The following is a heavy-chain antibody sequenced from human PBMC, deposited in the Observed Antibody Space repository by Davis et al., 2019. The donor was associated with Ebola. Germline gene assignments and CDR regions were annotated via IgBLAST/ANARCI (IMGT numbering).Heavy chain of an antibody. CDR1: GFTFSSYG. Sequence: GESLKISCAASGFTFSSYGMHWVRQAPGKGLEWVSSISSYNTYIYYADSLKGRFTISRDNAKNSLYLQMNSLTAEDTAVYYCARDIGIEPDSFDFWGQGTLVTVSS. J-gene: IGHJ4*02. D-gene: IGHD2-21*01. CDR2: ISSYNTYI. V-gene: IGHV3-21*01. CDR3: ARDIGIEPDSFDF.